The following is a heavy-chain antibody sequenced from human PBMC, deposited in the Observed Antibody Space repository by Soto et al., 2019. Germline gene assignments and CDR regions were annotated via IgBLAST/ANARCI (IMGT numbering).Heavy chain of an antibody. Sequence: VASVKVSCKASGYTFTSYYMHWVRQAPGQGLEWMGIINPSGGSTSYAQKFQGRVTMTRDTSTSTVYMELSSLRSEDTAVYYCARSTYYSDSSGYYYYAYWGQGTLVTVSS. CDR2: INPSGGST. V-gene: IGHV1-46*01. CDR1: GYTFTSYY. D-gene: IGHD3-22*01. J-gene: IGHJ4*02. CDR3: ARSTYYSDSSGYYYYAY.